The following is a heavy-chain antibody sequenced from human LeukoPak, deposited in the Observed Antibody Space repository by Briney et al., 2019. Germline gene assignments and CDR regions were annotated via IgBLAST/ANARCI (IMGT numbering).Heavy chain of an antibody. J-gene: IGHJ5*02. CDR2: IWYDGSNK. D-gene: IGHD6-19*01. CDR3: ARSWGAGIAVAGPGFDP. Sequence: GGSLRLSCAASGLTFSNYAMSWVRQAPGKGLEWVAVIWYDGSNKYYADSVKGRFTISRDNSKNTLYLQMNSLRAEDTAVYYCARSWGAGIAVAGPGFDPWGQGTLVTVSS. V-gene: IGHV3-33*08. CDR1: GLTFSNYA.